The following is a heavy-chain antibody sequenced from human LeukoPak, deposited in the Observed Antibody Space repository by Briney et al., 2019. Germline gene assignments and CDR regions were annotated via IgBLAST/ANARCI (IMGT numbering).Heavy chain of an antibody. J-gene: IGHJ4*02. Sequence: GGSLRLSCAASGFTFSSYGMHWVRQAPGKGLEWVAVIWYDGSNKYYADSVKGRFTISRDNSKNTLYLQMNSLRAEDTAVYYCAKDYSPSSYYLDYWGQGTLVTVSS. V-gene: IGHV3-30*02. CDR3: AKDYSPSSYYLDY. CDR2: IWYDGSNK. CDR1: GFTFSSYG. D-gene: IGHD2-21*01.